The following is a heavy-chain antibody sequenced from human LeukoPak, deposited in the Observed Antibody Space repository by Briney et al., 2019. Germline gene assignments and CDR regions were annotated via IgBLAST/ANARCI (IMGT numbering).Heavy chain of an antibody. D-gene: IGHD3-22*01. CDR3: AREAPKYYYDSSGYPDY. V-gene: IGHV3-7*01. CDR1: GFTFSSYW. CDR2: IKQDGSEK. J-gene: IGHJ4*02. Sequence: QPGGSLRLSCAASGFTFSSYWMSWVRQAPGKGLEWVANIKQDGSEKYYVDSVKGRFTISRDNAKNSLYLQMNSLRAEDTAVYYCAREAPKYYYDSSGYPDYWGQGTLVTVSS.